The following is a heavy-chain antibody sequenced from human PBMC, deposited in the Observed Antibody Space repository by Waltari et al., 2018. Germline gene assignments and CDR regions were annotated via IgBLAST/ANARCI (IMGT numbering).Heavy chain of an antibody. CDR1: GGSISSYY. CDR3: ARVPYSSSSYWFDP. J-gene: IGHJ5*02. V-gene: IGHV4-59*01. Sequence: QVQLQESGPGLVKPSETLSLTCTVSGGSISSYYWSWIRQPPGKGLEWIGYIYYSGSTNYNPSLKSRVTISVDTSKNQFSLKLSSVTAADTAVYYCARVPYSSSSYWFDPWGQGTLVTVSS. D-gene: IGHD6-6*01. CDR2: IYYSGST.